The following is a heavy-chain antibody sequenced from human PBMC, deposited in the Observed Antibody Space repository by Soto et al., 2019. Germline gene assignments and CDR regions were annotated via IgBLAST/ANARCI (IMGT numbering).Heavy chain of an antibody. J-gene: IGHJ4*02. Sequence: PSETLSLTCTVSGGSISSYYWSWIRQPPGKGLEWIGYIYYSGSTNYNPSLKSRVTISVDTSKNQFSLKLSSVTAADTAVYYCARHSFGYCSGGSCYKGPLDYWGQGTLVTVSS. CDR1: GGSISSYY. V-gene: IGHV4-59*08. D-gene: IGHD2-15*01. CDR2: IYYSGST. CDR3: ARHSFGYCSGGSCYKGPLDY.